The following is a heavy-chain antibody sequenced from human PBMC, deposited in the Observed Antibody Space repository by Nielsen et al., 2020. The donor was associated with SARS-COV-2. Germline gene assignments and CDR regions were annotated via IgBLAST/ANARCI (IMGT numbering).Heavy chain of an antibody. CDR1: GFTVSSNY. V-gene: IGHV3-53*01. CDR3: ARPQDAEYYDSSGGMDV. D-gene: IGHD3-22*01. Sequence: GESLKISCAASGFTVSSNYMSWVRQAPGKGLEWVSVIYSGGSTYYADSVKGRFTISRDNSKNTLYLQMNSLRAEDTAVYYCARPQDAEYYDSSGGMDVWGQGTTVTVSS. CDR2: IYSGGST. J-gene: IGHJ6*02.